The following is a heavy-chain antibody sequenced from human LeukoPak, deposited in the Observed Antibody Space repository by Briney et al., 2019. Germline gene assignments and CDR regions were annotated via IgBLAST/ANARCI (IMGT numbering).Heavy chain of an antibody. Sequence: SETLSLTCTVSGGSISSSSYYWGWIRQPPGKGLEWIGSIYYSGSTYYNPSLKSRVTISVDTSKNQFSLKLSSVTAADTAVYYCARAPTYYYGSSGYLGVSWFDPWGQGTLVTVSS. CDR3: ARAPTYYYGSSGYLGVSWFDP. D-gene: IGHD3-22*01. CDR2: IYYSGST. J-gene: IGHJ5*02. V-gene: IGHV4-39*07. CDR1: GGSISSSSYY.